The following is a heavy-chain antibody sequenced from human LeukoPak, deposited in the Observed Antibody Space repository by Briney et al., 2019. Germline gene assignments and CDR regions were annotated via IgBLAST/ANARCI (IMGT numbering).Heavy chain of an antibody. CDR3: ARYITMVRGVISP. D-gene: IGHD3-10*01. CDR1: GFTFSSYS. J-gene: IGHJ5*02. Sequence: GGSLRLSCAASGFTFSSYSMNWVRQAPGKGLEWVSSISSSSSYIYYADSVKGRFTISRDSAKNSLYLQMNSLRAEDTAVYYCARYITMVRGVISPWGQGTLVTVSS. V-gene: IGHV3-21*01. CDR2: ISSSSSYI.